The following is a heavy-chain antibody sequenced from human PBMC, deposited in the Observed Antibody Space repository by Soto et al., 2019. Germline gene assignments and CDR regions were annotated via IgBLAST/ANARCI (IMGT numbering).Heavy chain of an antibody. CDR3: AGTTSLQWDYRDV. V-gene: IGHV6-1*01. D-gene: IGHD1-7*01. Sequence: QVQLPQSSPGLVRPSQTLSLTCAISGDSVSSNSAAWHWIRQSPSRGLEWLGRTYYRSTRWYNDHDVSVKSRITVNPDTSNSQCSLHVSSVTPEDMAVYYCAGTTSLQWDYRDVWDKGTTVTVSS. CDR1: GDSVSSNSAA. CDR2: TYYRSTRWYN. J-gene: IGHJ6*03.